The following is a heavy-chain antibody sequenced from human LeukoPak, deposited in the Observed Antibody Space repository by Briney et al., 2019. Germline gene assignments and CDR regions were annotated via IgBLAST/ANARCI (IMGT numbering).Heavy chain of an antibody. J-gene: IGHJ4*02. D-gene: IGHD1-26*01. V-gene: IGHV3-64D*09. Sequence: QPGGSLRLPCSASGFTFSRYAMHWVRQAPGKGLEYVSGINDNGGRTHYGDSVKGRFSISRDNSKNTLHLQMSTLRAEDTALYYCVKDVGGSYAFDYWGQGILVTVAS. CDR3: VKDVGGSYAFDY. CDR2: INDNGGRT. CDR1: GFTFSRYA.